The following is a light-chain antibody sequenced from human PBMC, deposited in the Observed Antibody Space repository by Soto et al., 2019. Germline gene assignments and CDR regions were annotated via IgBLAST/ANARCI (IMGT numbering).Light chain of an antibody. Sequence: IVLTLSPGTLSLSPGERATLSCRASQSVSNNYLAWYQQKPGQAPRLLIYGASNRATGIPDRFSGSGSGTDFTLTISRLEPEDFAVYYCQQYGSSRWTFGQGTKVDIK. CDR3: QQYGSSRWT. V-gene: IGKV3-20*01. CDR1: QSVSNNY. CDR2: GAS. J-gene: IGKJ1*01.